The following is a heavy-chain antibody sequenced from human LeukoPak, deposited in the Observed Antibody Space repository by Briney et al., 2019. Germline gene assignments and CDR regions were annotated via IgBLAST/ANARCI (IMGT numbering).Heavy chain of an antibody. CDR1: GRSISSGSYY. CDR2: IYTSGST. D-gene: IGHD1-26*01. V-gene: IGHV4-61*02. CDR3: ARDSVGARPSFFDY. J-gene: IGHJ4*02. Sequence: PSQTLSLTCTVSGRSISSGSYYWSWIRQPAGKGLEWIGRIYTSGSTHYNPSLKSRVTISVDTSKNLFSLKLSSVTAADTAVYYCARDSVGARPSFFDYWGQGTLVTVSS.